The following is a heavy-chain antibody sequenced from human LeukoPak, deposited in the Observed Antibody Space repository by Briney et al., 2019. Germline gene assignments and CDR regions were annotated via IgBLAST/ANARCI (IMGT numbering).Heavy chain of an antibody. J-gene: IGHJ5*02. Sequence: GGSLRLSCAASEFTFSTYWMHWVRQVPGKGLVWVARINTDGSRTSYADSVKGRFTISRDNAKTTLYLQMNSLRAEDTAVYYCAKARSYYYDSSGLGAWGQGTLVTVSS. CDR2: INTDGSRT. D-gene: IGHD3-22*01. CDR1: EFTFSTYW. CDR3: AKARSYYYDSSGLGA. V-gene: IGHV3-74*01.